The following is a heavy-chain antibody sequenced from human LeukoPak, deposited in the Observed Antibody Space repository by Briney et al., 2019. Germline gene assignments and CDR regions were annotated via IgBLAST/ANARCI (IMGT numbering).Heavy chain of an antibody. D-gene: IGHD6-19*01. Sequence: GGSLRLSCVASGFTFSSYGMHWVRQAPGKGLEWEAFISYDGSNRHYVDSVKGRFTISRDNSKNTLYLQMNSLRPEDTAVYYCAKVRGPGEVSGWYYFDSWGQGTLVTVSS. CDR2: ISYDGSNR. J-gene: IGHJ4*02. CDR1: GFTFSSYG. CDR3: AKVRGPGEVSGWYYFDS. V-gene: IGHV3-30*18.